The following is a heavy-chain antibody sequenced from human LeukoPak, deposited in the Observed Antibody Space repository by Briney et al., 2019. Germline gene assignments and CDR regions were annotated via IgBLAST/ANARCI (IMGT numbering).Heavy chain of an antibody. V-gene: IGHV3-21*01. Sequence: PGGSLRLSCAASGFTFSSYSMNWVRQAPGKGLEWVSSISSSSSYIYYADSVKGRFTISRDNAKNSLYLQMNSLRAEDTAVYYCARVNGKGSGSYQPGYYGMDVWGQGTTVTVSS. D-gene: IGHD3-10*01. CDR3: ARVNGKGSGSYQPGYYGMDV. CDR1: GFTFSSYS. CDR2: ISSSSSYI. J-gene: IGHJ6*02.